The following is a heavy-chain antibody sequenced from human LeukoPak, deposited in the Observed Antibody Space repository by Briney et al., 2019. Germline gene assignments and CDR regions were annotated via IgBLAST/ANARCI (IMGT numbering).Heavy chain of an antibody. CDR1: GGSISSGDYY. V-gene: IGHV4-30-4*08. Sequence: SQTLSLTCTVSGGSISSGDYYWSWIRQPPGKGLEWIGYIYYSGSTYYNPSLKSRVTISVDTSKNQFSLKLSSVTAADTAVYYCARGNYGGNSGNWFDPWGQGTLVTVSS. J-gene: IGHJ5*02. CDR3: ARGNYGGNSGNWFDP. D-gene: IGHD4-23*01. CDR2: IYYSGST.